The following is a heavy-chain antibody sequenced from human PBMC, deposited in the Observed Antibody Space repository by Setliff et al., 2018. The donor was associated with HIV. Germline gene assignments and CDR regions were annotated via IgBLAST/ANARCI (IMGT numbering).Heavy chain of an antibody. CDR2: INTNTGNP. J-gene: IGHJ3*02. CDR3: ASSLMITFGGRPDYDDAFDI. Sequence: ASVKVSCKASGYTFTSYAMNWVRQAPGQGLELMGWINTNTGNPTYAQGFTGRFVFSLDTSVSTAYLQISSLKAEDTAVYYCASSLMITFGGRPDYDDAFDIWGQGTMVTVSS. V-gene: IGHV7-4-1*02. CDR1: GYTFTSYA. D-gene: IGHD3-16*01.